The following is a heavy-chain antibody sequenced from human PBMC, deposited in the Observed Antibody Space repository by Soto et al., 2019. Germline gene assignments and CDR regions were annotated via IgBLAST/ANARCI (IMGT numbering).Heavy chain of an antibody. CDR3: ASGQPGGGWYFESSDAFDI. CDR2: IYYSGST. D-gene: IGHD2-15*01. Sequence: QVQLQESGPGLVKPSQTLSLTCTVSGGSISSGGYYWSWIRQHPGKGLEWIGYIYYSGSTYYNPSLKSRVTISVDTSKNQFSLKLSSVTAADTAVYYCASGQPGGGWYFESSDAFDIWGQGTMVTVSS. V-gene: IGHV4-31*03. J-gene: IGHJ3*02. CDR1: GGSISSGGYY.